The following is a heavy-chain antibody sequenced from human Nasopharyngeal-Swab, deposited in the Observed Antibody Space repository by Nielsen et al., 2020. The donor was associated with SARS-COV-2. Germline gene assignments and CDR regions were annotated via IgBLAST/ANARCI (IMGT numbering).Heavy chain of an antibody. D-gene: IGHD2-15*01. CDR1: GFVVSTTY. J-gene: IGHJ6*03. CDR3: ARGADVYCSGGSCYSEYYYYMDV. Sequence: GESLKISCAASGFVVSTTYMSWVRHAPGKGLEWMSVIYPGGSTNYADSFKGRFTISRDYSKNTLYLQMNSLRVEDTAIYYCARGADVYCSGGSCYSEYYYYMDVWGRGTTVTVSS. V-gene: IGHV3-66*01. CDR2: IYPGGST.